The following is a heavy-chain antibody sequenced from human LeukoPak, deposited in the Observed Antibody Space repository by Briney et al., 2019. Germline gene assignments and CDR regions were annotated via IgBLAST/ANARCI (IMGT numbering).Heavy chain of an antibody. Sequence: GGSLRLSCAASGFTFSSYSMNWVRQAPGKGPEWVSSISSSSSYIYYADSVKGRFTISRDNAKNSLYLQMNSLRADDTAVYYCAYRGGEYYYGMDVWGQGTTVTVSS. CDR1: GFTFSSYS. J-gene: IGHJ6*02. CDR2: ISSSSSYI. V-gene: IGHV3-21*01. CDR3: AYRGGEYYYGMDV. D-gene: IGHD2-15*01.